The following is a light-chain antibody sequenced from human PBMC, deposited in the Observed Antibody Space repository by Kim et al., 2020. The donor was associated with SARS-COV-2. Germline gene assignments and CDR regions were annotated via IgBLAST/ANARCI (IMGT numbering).Light chain of an antibody. J-gene: IGKJ1*01. CDR3: QQYGSSPPWT. CDR2: GAS. CDR1: QSVSSSY. Sequence: EIVLTQSPGTLSLSPGERATLSCRASQSVSSSYLAWYQQKPGQAPRLLFYGASSRATGIPDRFSGSGSGTDFTLTISRLEPEDFAVYYCQQYGSSPPWTFGQGTKGDIK. V-gene: IGKV3-20*01.